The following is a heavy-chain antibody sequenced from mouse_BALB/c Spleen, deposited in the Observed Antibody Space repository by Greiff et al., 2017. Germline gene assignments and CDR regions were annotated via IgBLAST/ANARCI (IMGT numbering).Heavy chain of an antibody. V-gene: IGHV1-20*02. CDR3: ARDYEGYYDVLLAY. Sequence: EVQLQQSGPELVKPGASVKISCKASGYSFTGYYMNWVMQSHGKSLEWIGRINPYNGDTFYNQKFKGKATLTVDKSSSTAHMELRSLASEDSAVYSCARDYEGYYDVLLAYWGQGTLVTVSA. D-gene: IGHD2-3*01. CDR1: GYSFTGYY. J-gene: IGHJ3*01. CDR2: INPYNGDT.